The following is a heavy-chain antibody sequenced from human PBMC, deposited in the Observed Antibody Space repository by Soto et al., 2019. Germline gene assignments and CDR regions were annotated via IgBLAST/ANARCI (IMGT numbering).Heavy chain of an antibody. CDR3: ASHPGEYCSGSACNNY. Sequence: GGSLRLSCAASGFTFSTYSMNWVRQAPGKGLEWVSYISSSSTTIYYADSVKGRSTISRDNAKNLLYLQMNSLRAEDTAVYYCASHPGEYCSGSACNNYWGQGTLVTVSS. CDR2: ISSSSTTI. J-gene: IGHJ4*02. V-gene: IGHV3-48*01. CDR1: GFTFSTYS. D-gene: IGHD2-15*01.